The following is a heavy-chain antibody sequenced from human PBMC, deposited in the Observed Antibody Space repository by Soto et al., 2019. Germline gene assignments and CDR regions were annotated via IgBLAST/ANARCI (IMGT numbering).Heavy chain of an antibody. CDR2: INPEHSDT. V-gene: IGHV5-51*01. Sequence: PGESLKISCKGTGYHFTAYWIGWVRQMPGKGLEWMGIINPEHSDTRYSPTFQGQVTISADKSINTAYLQWSSLKASDTAMYYCARPGPNFWTAYFDWGQGTLVPVFS. D-gene: IGHD3-3*01. J-gene: IGHJ4*02. CDR1: GYHFTAYW. CDR3: ARPGPNFWTAYFD.